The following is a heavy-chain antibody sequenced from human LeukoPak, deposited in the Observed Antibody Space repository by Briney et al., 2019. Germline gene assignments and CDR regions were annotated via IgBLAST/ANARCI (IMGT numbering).Heavy chain of an antibody. CDR1: GFTFSSYA. CDR3: AKDHIVVVVAATLLFDY. CDR2: ISGSGCST. Sequence: PGGSLRLSCADSGFTFSSYAMSWVRQAPGKGLEWVSAISGSGCSTYYADSVKGRFTISRDNSKNTLYLQMNSVRAEVTAVYYCAKDHIVVVVAATLLFDYWGQGTLVTVSS. J-gene: IGHJ4*02. V-gene: IGHV3-23*01. D-gene: IGHD2-15*01.